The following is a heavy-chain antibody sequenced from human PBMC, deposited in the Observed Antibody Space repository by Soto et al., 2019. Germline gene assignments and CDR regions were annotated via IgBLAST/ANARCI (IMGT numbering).Heavy chain of an antibody. J-gene: IGHJ4*02. CDR3: ARAPKGEYSSSLIDY. D-gene: IGHD6-6*01. CDR1: GGSISSYY. Sequence: SETLSLTCTVSGGSISSYYWSWIRQPPGKGLEWIGYIYYSGSTNYNPSLKSRVTISVDTSKNQFSLKLSSVTAADTAVYYCARAPKGEYSSSLIDYWGQGTLVTSPQ. V-gene: IGHV4-59*01. CDR2: IYYSGST.